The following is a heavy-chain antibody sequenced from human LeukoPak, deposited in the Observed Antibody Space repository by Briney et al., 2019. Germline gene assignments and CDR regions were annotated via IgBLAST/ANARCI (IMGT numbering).Heavy chain of an antibody. CDR3: ARDSEVVTAILGY. J-gene: IGHJ4*01. Sequence: GGSLRLSCAASGFTFSSYAMHWVRQAPGKGLEWVAVISYDGSNKYYADSVKGRFTISRDNSKNTLYLRMNSLSAEDTAVYYCARDSEVVTAILGYWGQGTLVTVSS. CDR2: ISYDGSNK. CDR1: GFTFSSYA. D-gene: IGHD2-21*02. V-gene: IGHV3-30-3*01.